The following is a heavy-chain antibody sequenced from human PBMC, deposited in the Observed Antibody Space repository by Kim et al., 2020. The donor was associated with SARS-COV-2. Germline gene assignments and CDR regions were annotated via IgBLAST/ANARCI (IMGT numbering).Heavy chain of an antibody. CDR3: ARESIAAILDY. V-gene: IGHV4-38-2*02. Sequence: SETLSLTCTVSGYYISSGYYWGWIRQPPGTGLEWIGSIYHSGSTYYNPSLKSRVTISVDTSKNQFSLKLSSVTAADTAVYYCARESIAAILDYWGQGTLVTVSS. CDR2: IYHSGST. CDR1: GYYISSGYY. J-gene: IGHJ4*02. D-gene: IGHD6-13*01.